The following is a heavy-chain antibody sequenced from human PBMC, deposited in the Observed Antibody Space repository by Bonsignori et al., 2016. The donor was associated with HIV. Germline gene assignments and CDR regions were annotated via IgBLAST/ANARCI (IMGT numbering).Heavy chain of an antibody. V-gene: IGHV1-46*01. J-gene: IGHJ6*03. CDR2: INPGGSDT. Sequence: WVRQAPGQGLEWMGLINPGGSDTTYAQKFQGRIRMTRDTSTSTVYMDLSSLTSEDTAVYYCARGGNGFTLVRGVIIKPPAWPYYYYYMDVWGKGTTVTVSS. CDR3: ARGGNGFTLVRGVIIKPPAWPYYYYYMDV. D-gene: IGHD3-10*01.